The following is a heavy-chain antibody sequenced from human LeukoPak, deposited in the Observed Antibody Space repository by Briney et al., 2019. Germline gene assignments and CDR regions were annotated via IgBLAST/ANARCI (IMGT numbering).Heavy chain of an antibody. Sequence: PGRSLRLSCAASGFTFSSYAMHWVRQAPGKGLEWVAVISYDGSNKYYADSVKGRFTISRDNSKNTLYLQMNSLRAEDTAVYYCARDVYYDILTGLDLYCYYYGMDVWGKGATVTVSS. CDR1: GFTFSSYA. CDR2: ISYDGSNK. D-gene: IGHD3-9*01. J-gene: IGHJ6*04. V-gene: IGHV3-30*04. CDR3: ARDVYYDILTGLDLYCYYYGMDV.